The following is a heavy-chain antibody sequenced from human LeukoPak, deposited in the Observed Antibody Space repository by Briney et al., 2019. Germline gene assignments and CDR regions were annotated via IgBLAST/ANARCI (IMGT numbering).Heavy chain of an antibody. CDR2: ISGISGSTT. J-gene: IGHJ6*02. V-gene: IGHV3-23*01. CDR1: GFNFADHA. Sequence: GGSLRLSCAASGFNFADHAMRWVRQAPEKGLEWVSAISGISGSTTIYADSVKGRFAVSRDNSRNTLFLQMNSLRVEDTAVYYCAKNYASGRGVPYAMDVWGQGTTVTVAS. D-gene: IGHD3-10*01. CDR3: AKNYASGRGVPYAMDV.